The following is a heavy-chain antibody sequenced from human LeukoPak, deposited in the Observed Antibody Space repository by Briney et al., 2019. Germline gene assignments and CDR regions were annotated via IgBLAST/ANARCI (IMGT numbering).Heavy chain of an antibody. CDR1: GGSVSSGSYY. Sequence: SETLSLTCTVSGGSVSSGSYYWSWIRQPPGKGLEWIGYIYYSGSTNYNPSLKSRVTISVDTSKNQFSLKLSSVTAADTAVYYCARVDTAMAIIDYWGQGTLVTVSS. CDR2: IYYSGST. J-gene: IGHJ4*02. CDR3: ARVDTAMAIIDY. D-gene: IGHD5-18*01. V-gene: IGHV4-61*01.